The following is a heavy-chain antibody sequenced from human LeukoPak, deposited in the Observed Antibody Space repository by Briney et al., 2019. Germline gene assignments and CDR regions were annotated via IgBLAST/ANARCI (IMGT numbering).Heavy chain of an antibody. D-gene: IGHD2-15*01. J-gene: IGHJ6*03. Sequence: SETLSLTCTVSGGSISSFYWSWIRQPAGKGLEWIGRIYTSGSTNYNPSLKSRLTMSVDTSKNQFSLKLSSVTAADTAVYYCARGGGRGYYYYYYMDAWGKGTTVTVSS. CDR1: GGSISSFY. CDR3: ARGGGRGYYYYYYMDA. CDR2: IYTSGST. V-gene: IGHV4-4*07.